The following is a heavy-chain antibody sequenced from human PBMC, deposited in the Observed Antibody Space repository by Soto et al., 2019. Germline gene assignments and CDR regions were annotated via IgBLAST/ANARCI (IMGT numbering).Heavy chain of an antibody. CDR2: IFHSGST. CDR3: ASAPGFNLFDS. Sequence: QLQLQESGPRLVKPAETLSLTCIVSGGSFSSSTYYGGWIRQPPGKGLEWIGSIFHSGSTYYNPYLKSRVTLSVDTSKNRFYLRLSSVTAADTAVYYCASAPGFNLFDSWGQGTLVTVSS. V-gene: IGHV4-39*01. CDR1: GGSFSSSTYY. D-gene: IGHD5-12*01. J-gene: IGHJ4*02.